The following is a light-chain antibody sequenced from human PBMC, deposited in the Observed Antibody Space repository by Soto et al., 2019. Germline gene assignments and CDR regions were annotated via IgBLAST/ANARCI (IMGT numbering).Light chain of an antibody. V-gene: IGKV1-9*01. CDR2: AAF. J-gene: IGKJ4*01. CDR3: QQLISYPLT. Sequence: DIHLTQSPSFLSASVGDRVTITCRASQGISSYLAWYQQKPGKAPKLLIYAAFTLQSGVPSRFSGSVSGAVFTLKINSMQSEDCATYYCQQLISYPLTFGGGTKVEIK. CDR1: QGISSY.